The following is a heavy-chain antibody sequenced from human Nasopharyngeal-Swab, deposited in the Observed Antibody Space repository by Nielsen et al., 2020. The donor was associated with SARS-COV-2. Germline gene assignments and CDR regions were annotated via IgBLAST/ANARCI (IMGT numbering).Heavy chain of an antibody. D-gene: IGHD1-14*01. Sequence: SATLSLTCAVSGGSLSGHYWTWFRQSPGKGLEWIGEIHESGGTNYSPSLKSRLTISVDTSKKHFSLKLASVTAADTAFYYCARRNRLAVPGAHFDLWGRDTLVTVSS. J-gene: IGHJ2*01. CDR3: ARRNRLAVPGAHFDL. V-gene: IGHV4-34*01. CDR2: IHESGGT. CDR1: GGSLSGHY.